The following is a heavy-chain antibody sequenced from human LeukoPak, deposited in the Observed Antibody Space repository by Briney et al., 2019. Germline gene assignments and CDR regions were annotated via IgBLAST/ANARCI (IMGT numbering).Heavy chain of an antibody. CDR2: IYHSGST. Sequence: PSETLSLTCAVSGGSISSSNWWSWVRQPPRKGLEWIGEIYHSGSTNYNPSLKSRVTISVDKSKNQFSLKLSSVTAADTAVYYCARDRAVVVPAAAYYYYYMDVWGKGTTVTVSS. J-gene: IGHJ6*03. V-gene: IGHV4-4*02. CDR3: ARDRAVVVPAAAYYYYYMDV. CDR1: GGSISSSNW. D-gene: IGHD2-2*01.